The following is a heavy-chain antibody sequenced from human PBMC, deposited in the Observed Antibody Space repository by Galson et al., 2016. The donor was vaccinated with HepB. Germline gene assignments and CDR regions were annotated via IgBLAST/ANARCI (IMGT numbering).Heavy chain of an antibody. CDR2: INNSGST. V-gene: IGHV4-34*01. CDR3: ARGYILTGLPN. CDR1: GGSFSGYY. D-gene: IGHD3-9*01. J-gene: IGHJ1*01. Sequence: ETLSLTCAVYGGSFSGYYWSWLRQPPEKGLEWIGEINNSGSTNYNPSLKSRVAVSIDTSKTQVSLKLSSVTAADTAMYYCARGYILTGLPNRGQGTLVTVSS.